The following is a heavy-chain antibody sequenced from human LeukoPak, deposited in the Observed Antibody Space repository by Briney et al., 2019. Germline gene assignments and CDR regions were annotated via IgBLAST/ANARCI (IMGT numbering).Heavy chain of an antibody. Sequence: VKPSETLSLTCNVSGGSISSYYWSWILQPPGKGLEWTGYIYYSGSTNYNPSLKSRVTISVDTSKNQFSLKLSSVTAADTAVYYCARAGTGVDYWGQGTLVTVSS. CDR2: IYYSGST. V-gene: IGHV4-59*01. D-gene: IGHD1-26*01. J-gene: IGHJ4*02. CDR3: ARAGTGVDY. CDR1: GGSISSYY.